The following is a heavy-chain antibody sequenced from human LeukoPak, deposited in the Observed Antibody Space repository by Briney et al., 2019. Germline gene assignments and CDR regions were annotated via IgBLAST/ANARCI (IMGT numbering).Heavy chain of an antibody. CDR1: GVSISSGGYY. Sequence: SETLSLTCTVSGVSISSGGYYWSWIRQHPGKGLEWIGYIYYSGSTYYNPSLKSRVTISVDTSKNQFSLKLSSVTAADTAVYHCARDRRGYCSGGSCYSSYYYGMDVWGQGTTVTVSS. CDR3: ARDRRGYCSGGSCYSSYYYGMDV. J-gene: IGHJ6*02. V-gene: IGHV4-31*03. CDR2: IYYSGST. D-gene: IGHD2-15*01.